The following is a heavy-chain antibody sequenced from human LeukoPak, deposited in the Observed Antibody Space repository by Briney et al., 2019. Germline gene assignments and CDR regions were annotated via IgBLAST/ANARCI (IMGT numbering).Heavy chain of an antibody. Sequence: GGSLRLSCAASGFTFSSYAMSWVRQAPGKGLEWVSAISGSGGSTYYADSVKGRFTISRDNAKNSLYLQMNSLRAEDTAVYYCARDRDIVVVPAPSPFDYWGQGTLVTVSS. D-gene: IGHD2-2*01. CDR3: ARDRDIVVVPAPSPFDY. V-gene: IGHV3-23*01. CDR2: ISGSGGST. J-gene: IGHJ4*02. CDR1: GFTFSSYA.